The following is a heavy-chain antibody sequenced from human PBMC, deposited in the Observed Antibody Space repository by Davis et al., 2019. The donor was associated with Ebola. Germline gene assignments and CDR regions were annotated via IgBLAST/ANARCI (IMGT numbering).Heavy chain of an antibody. CDR1: GFTFSSYA. CDR3: AKTPHCRVTSCPNPPYYFYMDV. CDR2: ISGSSAFT. D-gene: IGHD2-2*01. J-gene: IGHJ6*03. V-gene: IGHV3-23*01. Sequence: PGGSLRLSCAASGFTFSSYAMSWVRQAPGKGLEWVSAISGSSAFTYYAESVKGRLTISRDNSKNTLYLQMNSLRAEDTAVYYCAKTPHCRVTSCPNPPYYFYMDVWGKGTTVTVSS.